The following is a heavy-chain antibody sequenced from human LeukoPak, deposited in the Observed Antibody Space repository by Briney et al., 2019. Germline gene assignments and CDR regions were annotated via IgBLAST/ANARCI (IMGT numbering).Heavy chain of an antibody. J-gene: IGHJ4*02. Sequence: GGSLRLSCATSGFTFSRYNMNWVRQAPGKGLEWVSSITSSSIYKYYADSMKGRFTISRDNAKNSLYLQMDSLRAEDTAVYYCAKGSSGWTYYFDYWGQGTLVTVSS. D-gene: IGHD6-19*01. CDR3: AKGSSGWTYYFDY. CDR2: ITSSSIYK. CDR1: GFTFSRYN. V-gene: IGHV3-21*01.